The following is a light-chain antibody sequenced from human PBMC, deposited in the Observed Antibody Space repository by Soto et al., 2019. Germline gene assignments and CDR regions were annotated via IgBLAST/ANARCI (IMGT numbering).Light chain of an antibody. J-gene: IGKJ2*01. CDR3: QHYFTGPHT. Sequence: DIQMTQSPSTLSASVRDSVTITCRASQSIDRRLAWYQKKPGKAPNLVIYDASTLESGDPSRFSGSGSGTEFTLTISSLQPDDSATYYCQHYFTGPHTFGLGTTLQIK. CDR1: QSIDRR. V-gene: IGKV1-5*01. CDR2: DAS.